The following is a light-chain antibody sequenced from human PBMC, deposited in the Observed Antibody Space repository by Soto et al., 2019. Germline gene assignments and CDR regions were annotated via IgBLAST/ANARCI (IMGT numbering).Light chain of an antibody. V-gene: IGKV3-20*01. CDR2: GAS. Sequence: ERVMTQSPATLSVSTGERATLSCRASQSVSSYLAWYQQKPGQAPRLLIYGASSRATGIPDRFSGAGSGTDFTLSINRLEPEDFAVYYCQQYGSSRLTFGGGTKVDIK. CDR1: QSVSSY. J-gene: IGKJ4*01. CDR3: QQYGSSRLT.